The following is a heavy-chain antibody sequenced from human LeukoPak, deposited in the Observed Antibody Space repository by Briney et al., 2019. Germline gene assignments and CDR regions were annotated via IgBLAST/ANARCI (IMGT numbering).Heavy chain of an antibody. CDR1: GYSFTSYW. D-gene: IGHD6-6*01. V-gene: IGHV5-51*01. CDR2: IYPGDSDT. Sequence: GESLKISCKGSGYSFTSYWIGWVRQMPGKGLEWMGIIYPGDSDTRYSPSFQGQVTISADKSISTAYLQWSSLKASDTAMYYCARIPVNFVAARPGGETNYYYYYYMDVWGKETTVTVSS. CDR3: ARIPVNFVAARPGGETNYYYYYYMDV. J-gene: IGHJ6*03.